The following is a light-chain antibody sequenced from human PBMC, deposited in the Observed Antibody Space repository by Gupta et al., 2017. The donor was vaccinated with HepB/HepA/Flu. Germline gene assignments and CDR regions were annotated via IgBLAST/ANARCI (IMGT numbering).Light chain of an antibody. CDR1: QSLLNGNGYNY. Sequence: DIVMTQSPLSLPVTPGEPASISCRSSQSLLNGNGYNYLDWYLQKPGQSPQLLIYLGSNRASGVPDRFSGSGSGTDFTLKISRVEAEDVGIYYCMQALQTPVTFGPGTKVDFK. V-gene: IGKV2-28*01. CDR2: LGS. J-gene: IGKJ3*01. CDR3: MQALQTPVT.